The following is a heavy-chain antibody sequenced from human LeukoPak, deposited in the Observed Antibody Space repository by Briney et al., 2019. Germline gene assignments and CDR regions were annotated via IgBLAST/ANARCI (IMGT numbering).Heavy chain of an antibody. Sequence: QSGASLRLSCAASGFTFSSYAMSWVRQAPGKGLEWVPAISGSGGSTYYADSVKGRFTISRDNSKNTLYLQMNSLRAEDTAVYYCAKIEIPGTPNYYGMDVWGQGTTVTVSS. D-gene: IGHD1-14*01. J-gene: IGHJ6*02. CDR3: AKIEIPGTPNYYGMDV. V-gene: IGHV3-23*01. CDR1: GFTFSSYA. CDR2: ISGSGGST.